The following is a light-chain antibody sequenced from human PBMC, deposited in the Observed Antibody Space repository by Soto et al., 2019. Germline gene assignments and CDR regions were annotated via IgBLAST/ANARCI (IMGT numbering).Light chain of an antibody. CDR1: QSVSSSY. J-gene: IGKJ1*01. CDR3: QQYGNSPLT. V-gene: IGKV3-20*01. Sequence: EIVLTQSPGTLSLSPGERATLSCRASQSVSSSYLAWYQQKPGQAPRLLIYGASSRATGIPGRFSGSGSGTDFTLTISRLEPEDFAVYYRQQYGNSPLTFGQGTKVEIK. CDR2: GAS.